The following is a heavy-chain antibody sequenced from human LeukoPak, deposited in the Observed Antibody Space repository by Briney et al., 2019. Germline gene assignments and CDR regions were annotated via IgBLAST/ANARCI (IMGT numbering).Heavy chain of an antibody. V-gene: IGHV3-7*03. D-gene: IGHD3-9*01. Sequence: GGSLRLSCAASGFTFSSYWMSWVGQAPGKGREWVANIKQDGSEKYYVDSVKGRFTISRDNAKNSLYLQMNSLRAEDTAVYYCASLYYDILTGYDYYGMDVWGKGTTVTVSS. CDR2: IKQDGSEK. CDR1: GFTFSSYW. CDR3: ASLYYDILTGYDYYGMDV. J-gene: IGHJ6*04.